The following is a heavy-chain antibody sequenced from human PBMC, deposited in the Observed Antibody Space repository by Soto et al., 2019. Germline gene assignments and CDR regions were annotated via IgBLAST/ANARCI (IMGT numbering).Heavy chain of an antibody. V-gene: IGHV3-33*01. CDR2: IWYDGSNK. Sequence: QVQLVESGGGVVQPGRSLRLSCEASGFTFSSYGMHWVRQAPGKGLEWVAVIWYDGSNKYYADSVKGRFTISRDNSKNTLYLQMNSLRAEDTAVYYCARDIPYGDYAGGMDVWGQGTTVTVSS. CDR1: GFTFSSYG. J-gene: IGHJ6*02. D-gene: IGHD4-17*01. CDR3: ARDIPYGDYAGGMDV.